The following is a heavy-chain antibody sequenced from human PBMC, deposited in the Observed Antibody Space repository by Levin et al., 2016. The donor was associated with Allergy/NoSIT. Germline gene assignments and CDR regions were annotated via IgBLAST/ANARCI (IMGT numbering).Heavy chain of an antibody. J-gene: IGHJ4*02. V-gene: IGHV1-2*02. D-gene: IGHD6-6*01. CDR2: INPNSGGT. CDR3: ARTPRRGSSANFDY. CDR1: GYTFTGYY. Sequence: ASVKVSCKASGYTFTGYYMHWVRQAPGQGLEWMGWINPNSGGTNYAQKFQGRVTMTRDTSISTAYMELSRLRSDDTAVYYCARTPRRGSSANFDYWGQGTLVTVSS.